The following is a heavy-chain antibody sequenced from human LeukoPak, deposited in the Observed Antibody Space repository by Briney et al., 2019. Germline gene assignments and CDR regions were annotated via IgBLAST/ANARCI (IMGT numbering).Heavy chain of an antibody. CDR2: INPNSGGT. CDR3: AREKTNYDILTGGTG. D-gene: IGHD3-9*01. V-gene: IGHV1-2*02. Sequence: GASVKVSCKASGYTFTGYYMHWVRQAPGQGLEWMGWINPNSGGTNYAQKFQGRVTMTRDTSISTAYMELSRLRSDDTAVYYCAREKTNYDILTGGTGWGQGTLVTVSS. CDR1: GYTFTGYY. J-gene: IGHJ4*02.